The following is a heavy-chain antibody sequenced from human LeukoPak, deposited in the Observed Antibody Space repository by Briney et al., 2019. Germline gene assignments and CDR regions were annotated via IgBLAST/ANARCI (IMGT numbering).Heavy chain of an antibody. V-gene: IGHV4-61*02. CDR3: ASGYSYGPTPYYFDY. J-gene: IGHJ4*02. CDR2: IYTSGST. Sequence: SSQTLSLTCTVSGGSISSGSYYWSWIRQPAGKGLEWIGRIYTSGSTNYSPSLKSRVTISVDTSKNQFSLKLSSVTAADTAVYYCASGYSYGPTPYYFDYWGQGTLVTVSS. D-gene: IGHD5-18*01. CDR1: GGSISSGSYY.